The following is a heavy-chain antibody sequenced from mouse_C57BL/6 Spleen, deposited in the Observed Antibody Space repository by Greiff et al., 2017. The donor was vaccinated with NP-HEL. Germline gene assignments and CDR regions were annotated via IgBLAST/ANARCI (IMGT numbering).Heavy chain of an antibody. CDR3: ARLGGEPDYAMDY. J-gene: IGHJ4*01. CDR1: GYAFSSSW. V-gene: IGHV1-82*01. CDR2: IYPGDGDT. Sequence: VQLQQSGPELVKPGASVKISCKASGYAFSSSWMNWVKQRPGKGLEWIGRIYPGDGDTNYNGKFKGKATLTADKSSSTAYMQLSSLTSEDSAVYFCARLGGEPDYAMDYWGQGTSVTVSS.